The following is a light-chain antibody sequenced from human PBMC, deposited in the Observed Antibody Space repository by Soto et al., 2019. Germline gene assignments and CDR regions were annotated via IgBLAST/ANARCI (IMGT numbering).Light chain of an antibody. CDR3: NSYAGSATVV. CDR2: EVF. V-gene: IGLV2-8*01. Sequence: QSALTQPPSASGSPGQSVTISCTGTSSDIGAYDRVSWYQQYPGKAPKLILYEVFRRPSGVPDRFSGSKSGNTASMTVSGLQAEDEAVYYCNSYAGSATVVFGGGTQLTVL. J-gene: IGLJ2*01. CDR1: SSDIGAYDR.